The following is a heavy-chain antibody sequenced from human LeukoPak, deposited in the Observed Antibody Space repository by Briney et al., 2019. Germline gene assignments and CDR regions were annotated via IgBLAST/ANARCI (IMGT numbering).Heavy chain of an antibody. D-gene: IGHD3-9*01. CDR2: ISAYNGNT. CDR1: GYTFTSYG. J-gene: IGHJ6*02. V-gene: IGHV1-18*01. CDR3: ASSPRILTGYYRDYYYYYGMDV. Sequence: ASVKVSCKASGYTFTSYGISWVRQAPGQGLEGMGWISAYNGNTNYAQKLQGRVTMTTDTSTSTAYMQLRSLRSDDTAVYYCASSPRILTGYYRDYYYYYGMDVWGQGTTVTVSS.